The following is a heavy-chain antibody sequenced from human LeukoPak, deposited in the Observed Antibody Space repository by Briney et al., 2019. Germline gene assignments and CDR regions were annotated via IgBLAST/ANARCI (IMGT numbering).Heavy chain of an antibody. CDR1: GYTLTELS. V-gene: IGHV1-24*01. Sequence: ASVTVSCKVSGYTLTELSMHWVRQAPGKGLEWMGGFDPEDGETIYAQKFQGRVTMTEDTSTDTAYMELSSLRSEDTAVYYCATPLYYYLWGSSPLGFDYWGQGTLVTVSS. CDR3: ATPLYYYLWGSSPLGFDY. J-gene: IGHJ4*02. D-gene: IGHD3-16*01. CDR2: FDPEDGET.